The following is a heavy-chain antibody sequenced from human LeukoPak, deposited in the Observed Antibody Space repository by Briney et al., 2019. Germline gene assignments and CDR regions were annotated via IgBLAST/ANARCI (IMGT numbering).Heavy chain of an antibody. CDR3: ARVRSSGSPLDY. Sequence: GGSLRLSCAASGFTFSDYYMTWIRQAPGKGLEWVSYIGSSGSIIHYADSVKGRFTISRDNAKNSLYLQMNTLRAEDTAVYYCARVRSSGSPLDYWGQGTLVTVSS. D-gene: IGHD3-22*01. J-gene: IGHJ4*02. V-gene: IGHV3-11*01. CDR2: IGSSGSII. CDR1: GFTFSDYY.